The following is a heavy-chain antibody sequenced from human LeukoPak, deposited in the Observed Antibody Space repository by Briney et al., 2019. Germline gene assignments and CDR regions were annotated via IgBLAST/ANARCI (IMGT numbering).Heavy chain of an antibody. CDR2: ISGSGGST. V-gene: IGHV3-23*01. D-gene: IGHD3-22*01. Sequence: GGSLRLSCAASGFTFSSYAMSWVRQAPGKGLEWVSAISGSGGSTYYADSVKGRFTISRDNSKNTLYLQMNSLRAEDTAVYFCAPHYYDSSWYFDYWGQGTLVTVSS. CDR3: APHYYDSSWYFDY. J-gene: IGHJ4*02. CDR1: GFTFSSYA.